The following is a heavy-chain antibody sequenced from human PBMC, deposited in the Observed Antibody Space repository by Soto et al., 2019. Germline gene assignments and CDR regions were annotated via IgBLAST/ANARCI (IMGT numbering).Heavy chain of an antibody. V-gene: IGHV3-21*01. CDR2: ISSSSSYI. J-gene: IGHJ4*02. Sequence: GGSLRLSCAASGFTFSSYSMNWVRQAPGKGLEWVSSISSSSSYIYYADSVKGRFTISRDNAKNSLYLQMNSLRAEDTAVYYCARDLRRGYSGYDSPFAFDYWGQGTLVTVSS. D-gene: IGHD5-12*01. CDR1: GFTFSSYS. CDR3: ARDLRRGYSGYDSPFAFDY.